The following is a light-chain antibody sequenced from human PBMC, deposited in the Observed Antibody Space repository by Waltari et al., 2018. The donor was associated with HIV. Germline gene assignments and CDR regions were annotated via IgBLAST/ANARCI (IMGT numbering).Light chain of an antibody. CDR1: QSILYRSNSKNY. V-gene: IGKV4-1*01. Sequence: DILMTQSPDPMALSLGESATINCTSSQSILYRSNSKNYLAWYPQKAGPPPKLLMVWSSTRESGVPDRFSGSGSGTDFTLTISSLQAEDVAIYYCQQYYNTPLTFGGGTKVEI. CDR3: QQYYNTPLT. CDR2: WSS. J-gene: IGKJ4*01.